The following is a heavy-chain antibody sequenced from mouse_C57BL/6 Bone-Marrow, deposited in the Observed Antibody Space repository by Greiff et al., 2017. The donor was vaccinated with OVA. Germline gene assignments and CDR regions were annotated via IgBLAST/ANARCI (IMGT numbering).Heavy chain of an antibody. Sequence: VQLKESVAELVRPGASVKLSCTASGFNIKNTYMHWVKQRPEQGLEWIGRIDPANGNTKYAPKFPGKATIHADTSSNTAYLQLSSLTSDDTAIYDCARRQLRLRGYFDYWGQGTTLTVSS. D-gene: IGHD3-2*02. CDR3: ARRQLRLRGYFDY. J-gene: IGHJ2*01. CDR1: GFNIKNTY. CDR2: IDPANGNT. V-gene: IGHV14-3*01.